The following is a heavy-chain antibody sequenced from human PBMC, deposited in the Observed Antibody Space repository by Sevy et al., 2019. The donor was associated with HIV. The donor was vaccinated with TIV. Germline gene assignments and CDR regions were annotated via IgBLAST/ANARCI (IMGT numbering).Heavy chain of an antibody. V-gene: IGHV1-18*01. CDR2: VSAHNGDT. J-gene: IGHJ4*02. D-gene: IGHD2-15*01. CDR1: GYTFTSYR. Sequence: ASVKVSCKASGYTFTSYRIYWVRQAPGQGLEWMGWVSAHNGDTNYVQKVQGRVAMTTDTSTSTAYMDLRSLTSDDTAVYYCARVYCSGGSCYSLAYWGQGSLVTVSS. CDR3: ARVYCSGGSCYSLAY.